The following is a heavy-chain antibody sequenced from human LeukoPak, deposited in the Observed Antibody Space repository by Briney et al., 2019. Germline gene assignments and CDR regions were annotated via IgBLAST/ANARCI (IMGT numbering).Heavy chain of an antibody. V-gene: IGHV4-31*03. D-gene: IGHD2-15*01. J-gene: IGHJ4*02. CDR2: IYYSGST. CDR3: ARFSGPIYFDY. CDR1: GGSFSSGGYS. Sequence: SQTLSLTCTVSGGSFSSGGYSWSWIRQHPGKGLEWIGYIYYSGSTYYNPSLKSRVTISVDTSKNQFSLKLSSVTAADTAVYYCARFSGPIYFDYWGQGTLVTVSS.